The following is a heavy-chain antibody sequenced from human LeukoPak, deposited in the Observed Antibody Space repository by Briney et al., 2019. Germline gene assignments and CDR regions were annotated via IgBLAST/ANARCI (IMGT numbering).Heavy chain of an antibody. D-gene: IGHD3-3*01. CDR1: GGFFSGDY. Sequence: SETLSLTCAVYGGFFSGDYWSWIRQPPGKGLEWIGEINHSGSTNYNPSLKSRVTISVDTSKNQFSLKLSSVTAADTAVYYCARVPHPFYYFDYWGQGTLVTVSS. V-gene: IGHV4-34*01. CDR3: ARVPHPFYYFDY. CDR2: INHSGST. J-gene: IGHJ4*02.